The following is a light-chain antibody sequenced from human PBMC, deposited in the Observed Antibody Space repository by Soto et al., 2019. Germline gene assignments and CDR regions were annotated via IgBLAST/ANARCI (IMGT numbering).Light chain of an antibody. CDR3: QQYNSYLYA. J-gene: IGKJ2*01. V-gene: IGKV1-5*03. CDR1: ESIGRY. Sequence: IQMTQSPSTLSASVGDRVTITSRASESIGRYLAWYQQKPGQAPKLLIYKTSTLESGVPSRFSGSGSGTELALTISSRQPDDFATYYCQQYNSYLYAFGEGMKLEFK. CDR2: KTS.